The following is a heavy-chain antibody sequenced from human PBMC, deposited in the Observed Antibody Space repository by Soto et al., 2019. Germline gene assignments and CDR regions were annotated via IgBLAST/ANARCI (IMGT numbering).Heavy chain of an antibody. D-gene: IGHD5-12*01. CDR1: GGTFNNYA. V-gene: IGHV1-69*01. CDR3: ARGGVDVVATSAFDY. J-gene: IGHJ4*02. CDR2: IIPIIGTA. Sequence: QVQLVQSGAEVKKPGSSVKVSCKASGGTFNNYAISWVRQAPGQGLEWMGGIIPIIGTADYAHKFQGRLAISAKESTGTPFMELSSLRSEDTALYYCARGGVDVVATSAFDYWGQGTLVTVSS.